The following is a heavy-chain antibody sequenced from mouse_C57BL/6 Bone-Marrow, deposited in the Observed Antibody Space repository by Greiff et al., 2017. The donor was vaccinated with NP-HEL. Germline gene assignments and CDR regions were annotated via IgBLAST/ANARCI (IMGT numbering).Heavy chain of an antibody. CDR1: GFNITDYY. V-gene: IGHV14-1*01. J-gene: IGHJ1*03. Sequence: EVQLQQSGAELVRPGASVKLSCTASGFNITDYYMHWVKQRPEQGLEWIGRIDPEDGDTEYAPKFQGKATMTADTSSNTAYLQLSSLTSEDTAVYYCTTDYTSDAHWYFDVWGTGTTVTVSS. D-gene: IGHD1-1*01. CDR2: IDPEDGDT. CDR3: TTDYTSDAHWYFDV.